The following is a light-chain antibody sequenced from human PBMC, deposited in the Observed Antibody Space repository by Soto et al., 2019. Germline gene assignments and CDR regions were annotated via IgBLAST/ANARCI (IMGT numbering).Light chain of an antibody. J-gene: IGLJ1*01. CDR1: SSDVGGYNY. CDR2: DVS. CDR3: CSYAGSYTFYV. Sequence: QSVLTQPRSVSGSPGQSVTISGTGTSSDVGGYNYVSWYQQHPGKAPKLMIYDVSKRPSGVPDRFSGSKSGNTASLTISGLQAEDEADYYCCSYAGSYTFYVFGTGTKVTVL. V-gene: IGLV2-11*01.